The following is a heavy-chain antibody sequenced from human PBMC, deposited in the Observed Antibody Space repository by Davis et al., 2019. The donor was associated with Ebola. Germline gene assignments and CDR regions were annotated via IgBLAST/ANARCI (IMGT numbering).Heavy chain of an antibody. V-gene: IGHV3-21*04. CDR2: ISASGSYI. Sequence: GESLKISCAASGISFSSYNMNWVRQAPGKGLEWVSPISASGSYIYYADSVKGRFTISRDNSKKTLYLDMKILRADDTAIYYCATNCTGANCYTGGDYWGPGTLVTVSS. CDR3: ATNCTGANCYTGGDY. CDR1: GISFSSYN. J-gene: IGHJ4*02. D-gene: IGHD2-8*02.